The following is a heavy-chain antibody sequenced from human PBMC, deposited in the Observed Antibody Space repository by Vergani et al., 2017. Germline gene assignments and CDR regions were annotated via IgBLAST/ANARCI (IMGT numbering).Heavy chain of an antibody. CDR1: GGSISSSSYY. CDR3: ARVVSTNSRIAVAGKLDY. V-gene: IGHV4-39*01. J-gene: IGHJ4*02. CDR2: IYYSWST. D-gene: IGHD6-19*01. Sequence: QLQLQESGPGLVKPSETLSLTCTVSGGSISSSSYYWGWIRQPPGKGLEWIGSIYYSWSTYYNPSLKSRVTISVDTSKNQFSLKLSSVTAADTAVYYCARVVSTNSRIAVAGKLDYWGQGTLVTVSS.